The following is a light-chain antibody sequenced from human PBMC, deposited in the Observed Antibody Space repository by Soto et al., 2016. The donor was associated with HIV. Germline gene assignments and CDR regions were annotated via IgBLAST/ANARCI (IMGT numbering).Light chain of an antibody. CDR1: ALPKQY. Sequence: SYELTQPPSVSVSPGQTARITCSGDALPKQYAYWYQQKPGQAPVLVIYKDSERPSGIPERFSGSSSGTTVTLTISGVQAEDEADYYCQSADSSGTYRAVFGGGTKADRP. CDR2: KDS. J-gene: IGLJ2*01. CDR3: QSADSSGTYRAV. V-gene: IGLV3-25*03.